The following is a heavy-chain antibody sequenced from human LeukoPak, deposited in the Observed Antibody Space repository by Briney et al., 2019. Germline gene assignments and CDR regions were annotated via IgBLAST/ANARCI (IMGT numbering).Heavy chain of an antibody. V-gene: IGHV4-30-2*01. CDR1: GGSISSGGYS. D-gene: IGHD1-20*01. CDR2: IYHSGST. CDR3: ARFNWNYGGMDV. Sequence: SETLSLTCAVSGGSISSGGYSWSWIRQPPGKGLEWIGYIYHSGSTYYNPSLKSRVTISIDRSKNQFSLKLSSVTAADTAVYYCARFNWNYGGMDVWGQGTTVTVSS. J-gene: IGHJ6*02.